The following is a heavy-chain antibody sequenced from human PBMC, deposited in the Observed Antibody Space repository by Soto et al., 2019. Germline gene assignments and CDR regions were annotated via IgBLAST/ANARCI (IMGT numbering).Heavy chain of an antibody. V-gene: IGHV3-9*01. CDR2: INWNSGSI. CDR1: GFTFTNHW. CDR3: AKDRGSGSYAANYYYYGMDV. Sequence: GGSLRLSCAASGFTFTNHWMTWVRQAPGKGLEWVSGINWNSGSIGYADSVKGRFTISRDNAKTSLYLQLNSLRVEDTALYYCAKDRGSGSYAANYYYYGMDVWGQGTTVTVSS. D-gene: IGHD3-10*01. J-gene: IGHJ6*02.